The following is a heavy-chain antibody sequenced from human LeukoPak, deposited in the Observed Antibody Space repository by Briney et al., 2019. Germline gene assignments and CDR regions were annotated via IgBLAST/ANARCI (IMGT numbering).Heavy chain of an antibody. D-gene: IGHD1-20*01. CDR3: VRQEYKWNYFDF. V-gene: IGHV4-34*01. CDR2: INHSGST. CDR1: GGSFSDYY. Sequence: PSETLSLTCAVYGGSFSDYYWSWIRQPPGEGLEWIGEINHSGSTNYNPSLKSLKSRVIISVDTSKNQFSLKLSSVTAADTAVYYCVRQEYKWNYFDFWGQGTLVTVSS. J-gene: IGHJ4*02.